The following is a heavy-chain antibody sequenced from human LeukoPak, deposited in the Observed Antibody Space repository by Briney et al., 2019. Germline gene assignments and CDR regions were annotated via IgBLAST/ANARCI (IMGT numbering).Heavy chain of an antibody. D-gene: IGHD3-10*01. J-gene: IGHJ4*02. CDR3: ARDLIHGSGTYFNPLGY. CDR2: IYSSGST. V-gene: IGHV4-4*07. CDR1: GGSINTQH. Sequence: PSETLSLTCTVSGGSINTQHWRWIRQPAGKGLEWIGRIYSSGSTNYNTSLMTRLTMSVETSKNQISLNLHSVTAADTAVYYCARDLIHGSGTYFNPLGYWGLGILVTVSS.